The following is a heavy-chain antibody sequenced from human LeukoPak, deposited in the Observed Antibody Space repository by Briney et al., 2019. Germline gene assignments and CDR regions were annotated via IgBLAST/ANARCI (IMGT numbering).Heavy chain of an antibody. CDR2: ISAYNDNT. D-gene: IGHD5-12*01. V-gene: IGHV1-18*04. CDR3: ARGEADSGYDWGDAFDI. CDR1: GYTFTSYG. J-gene: IGHJ3*02. Sequence: VASVTLSCTASGYTFTSYGISWVRQAPGQGLEWMGWISAYNDNTNYAQTLKGRVTITTDTYTRSAYMELRSLTSDDTAVYYCARGEADSGYDWGDAFDIWGQGTMVTVSS.